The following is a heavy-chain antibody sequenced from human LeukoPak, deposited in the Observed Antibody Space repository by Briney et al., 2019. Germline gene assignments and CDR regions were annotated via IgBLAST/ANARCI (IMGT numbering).Heavy chain of an antibody. CDR1: GYTFTGYH. V-gene: IGHV1-2*02. CDR3: ARDPKDGNYFFDY. Sequence: ASVKVSCKTSGYTFTGYHVHWVRQAPGQGLEWMGWFNAISGTTKYAQRFQGRVTMTRDTSIGTDFMELTSLISDDTAIYYCARDPKDGNYFFDYWGQGTLVTVAS. D-gene: IGHD5-24*01. J-gene: IGHJ4*02. CDR2: FNAISGTT.